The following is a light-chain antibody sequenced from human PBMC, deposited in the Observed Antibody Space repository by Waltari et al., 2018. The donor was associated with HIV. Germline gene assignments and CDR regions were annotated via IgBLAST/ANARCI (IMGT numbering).Light chain of an antibody. CDR1: KLGDRY. CDR2: QDT. J-gene: IGLJ2*01. CDR3: QAWDSSTAV. Sequence: SYELTPPPSVSVSPGQTASITCSGAKLGDRYACCYYLKPGQAPVFVIYQDTKRPSGIPERFSGSNSGNTATLTISGTQAMDEADYYCQAWDSSTAVFGGGTKLTVL. V-gene: IGLV3-1*01.